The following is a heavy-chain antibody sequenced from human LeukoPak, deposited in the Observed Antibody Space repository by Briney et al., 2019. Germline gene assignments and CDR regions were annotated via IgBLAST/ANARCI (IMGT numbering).Heavy chain of an antibody. CDR1: GYTFTTYD. CDR3: ARGITYGSLYYYYGMDV. J-gene: IGHJ6*02. Sequence: GASVKVSCKASGYTFTTYDINWVRQATGQGLEWMGWMNPNSGNTGYAQKFQGRVTMTRNTSISTAYMELSSLRSEDTAVYYCARGITYGSLYYYYGMDVWGQGTTVTVSS. CDR2: MNPNSGNT. V-gene: IGHV1-8*01. D-gene: IGHD2-15*01.